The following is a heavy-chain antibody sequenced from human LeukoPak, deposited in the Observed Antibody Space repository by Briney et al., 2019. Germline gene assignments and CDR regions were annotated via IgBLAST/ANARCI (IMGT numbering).Heavy chain of an antibody. CDR1: GFTSSSYA. J-gene: IGHJ4*02. V-gene: IGHV3-23*01. CDR2: ISGSGGST. D-gene: IGHD6-13*01. Sequence: GGSLPLSCAASGFTSSSYAMSWVRQAPGKGLEWVTAISGSGGSTYYADSVKGRFTISRDNSKNTLYLQMNSLRAEDTAVYYCAKDTIAAAGPNDYWGQGTLVTVSS. CDR3: AKDTIAAAGPNDY.